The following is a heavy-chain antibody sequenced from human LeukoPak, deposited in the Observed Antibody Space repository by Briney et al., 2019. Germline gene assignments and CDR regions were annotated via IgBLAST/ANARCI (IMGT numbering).Heavy chain of an antibody. CDR1: GGSISSYY. V-gene: IGHV4-4*07. J-gene: IGHJ6*02. CDR2: TYTSGST. CDR3: AGDLTYGMDV. Sequence: SETLSLTCTVSGGSISSYYRSWIRQPAGKGLEWIGRTYTSGSTNYNPPLKSRVTMSVDTAKNEFSLKLSSVTAADTAVYYCAGDLTYGMDVWGQGTTVTVSS.